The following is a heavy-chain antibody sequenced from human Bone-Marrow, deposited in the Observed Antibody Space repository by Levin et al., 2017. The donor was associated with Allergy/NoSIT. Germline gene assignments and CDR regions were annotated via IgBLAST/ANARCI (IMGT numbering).Heavy chain of an antibody. CDR1: GYTFTNNG. Sequence: GASVKVSCKASGYTFTNNGFSWLRQAPGQRLEWMGWISTYNGNTKYAQKLQGRVTLTTDTSTNTAYMELRSLRFDDSAVYYCARVGEGATDLDYWGQGTLVTVSS. CDR2: ISTYNGNT. D-gene: IGHD1-26*01. V-gene: IGHV1-18*01. CDR3: ARVGEGATDLDY. J-gene: IGHJ4*02.